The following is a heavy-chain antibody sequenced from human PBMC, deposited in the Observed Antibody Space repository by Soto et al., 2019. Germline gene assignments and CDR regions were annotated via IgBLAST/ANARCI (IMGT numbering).Heavy chain of an antibody. CDR1: GGSISSGGYY. CDR2: IYYSGST. V-gene: IGHV4-31*03. D-gene: IGHD6-13*01. Sequence: PSETLSLTCTVSGGSISSGGYYWSWIRQHPGKGLEWIGYIYYSGSTYYNPSLKSRVTISVDTSKNQFSLKLSSVTAADTAVYYCARGRGYYSSSWFFGHWFDPWGQGTLVTVSS. J-gene: IGHJ5*02. CDR3: ARGRGYYSSSWFFGHWFDP.